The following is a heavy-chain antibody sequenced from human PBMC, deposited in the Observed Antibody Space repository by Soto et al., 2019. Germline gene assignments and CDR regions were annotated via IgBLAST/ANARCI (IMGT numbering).Heavy chain of an antibody. CDR2: IYYSGST. V-gene: IGHV4-59*08. CDR1: GGSISSYY. Sequence: SETLSLTCTVSGGSISSYYWSWIRQPPGKGLEWIGYIYYSGSTNYNPSLKSRVTISVDTSKNQFSLKLSSVTAADTAVYYCARQGTIVRGVYYMDVWGKGTTVTVSS. CDR3: ARQGTIVRGVYYMDV. J-gene: IGHJ6*03. D-gene: IGHD3-10*01.